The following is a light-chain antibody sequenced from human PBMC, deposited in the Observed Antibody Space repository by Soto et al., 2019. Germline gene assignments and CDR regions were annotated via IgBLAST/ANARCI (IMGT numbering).Light chain of an antibody. V-gene: IGKV1-5*01. CDR1: QSISSW. Sequence: DIQMTQSPSTLSASVGDRVTITCRASQSISSWLAWYQQKPGKAPKLLIYDASSLESGVPSRFSGSGSGTEFTLTISSLQPDDFATYYCQQYNSSPFGPGTKVDIK. CDR3: QQYNSSP. J-gene: IGKJ3*01. CDR2: DAS.